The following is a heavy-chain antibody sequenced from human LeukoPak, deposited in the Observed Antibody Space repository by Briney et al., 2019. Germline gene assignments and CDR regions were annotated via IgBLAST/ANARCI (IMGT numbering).Heavy chain of an antibody. D-gene: IGHD6-6*01. CDR1: GFTFSGSA. CDR2: IRSKANSYAT. J-gene: IGHJ4*02. CDR3: TSPSIAARRGY. Sequence: GGSLRLSCAASGFTFSGSATHWVRQASGKGLEWVGRIRSKANSYATAYAASVKGRFTISRDDSKNTAYLQMNSLKTEDTAVYYCTSPSIAARRGYWGQGTLVTVSS. V-gene: IGHV3-73*01.